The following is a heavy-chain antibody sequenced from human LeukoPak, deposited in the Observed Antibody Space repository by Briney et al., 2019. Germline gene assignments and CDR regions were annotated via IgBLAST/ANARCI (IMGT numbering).Heavy chain of an antibody. CDR3: ARDLREALNY. Sequence: GGSLRLSCAVSGFTFSSYDMTWVRQAPGRGLEWVSSIRPSGDNTYYADSVKGRFTISRDNSKNTLYLQMNSLRAEDTAVYYCARDLREALNYWGQGTLVTVSS. V-gene: IGHV3-23*01. CDR2: IRPSGDNT. CDR1: GFTFSSYD. J-gene: IGHJ4*02. D-gene: IGHD1-26*01.